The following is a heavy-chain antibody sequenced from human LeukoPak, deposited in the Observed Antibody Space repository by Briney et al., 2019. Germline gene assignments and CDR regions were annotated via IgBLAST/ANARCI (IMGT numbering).Heavy chain of an antibody. V-gene: IGHV3-23*01. J-gene: IGHJ6*02. CDR3: AKDRSDYYAMDV. CDR2: ISGGGGSI. CDR1: GFTLSSYA. Sequence: GGSLRLSCAASGFTLSSYAMIWVRQAPGKGLEWVSAISGGGGSIYYADSAKGRFTISRDNSKNTVYLQMNSLRAEDTAVYYCAKDRSDYYAMDVWGQGTTVTVSS.